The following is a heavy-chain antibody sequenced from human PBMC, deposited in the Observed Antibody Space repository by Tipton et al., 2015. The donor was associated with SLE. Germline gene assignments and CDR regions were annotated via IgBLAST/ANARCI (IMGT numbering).Heavy chain of an antibody. J-gene: IGHJ3*02. D-gene: IGHD2-21*01. CDR2: ICSSGSS. Sequence: TLSLTCTVSGGSIISTTYCWGWIRQPPGKGLEWIASICSSGSSYYSPSLKSRVTISVDMSKNQFFLNLTSVTAADTAVYYCAGPIRQDGFDIWGQGTMVTVSS. V-gene: IGHV4-39*07. CDR1: GGSIISTTYC. CDR3: AGPIRQDGFDI.